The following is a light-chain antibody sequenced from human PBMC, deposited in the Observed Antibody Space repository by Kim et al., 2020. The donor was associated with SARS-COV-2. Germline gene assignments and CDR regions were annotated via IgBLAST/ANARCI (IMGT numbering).Light chain of an antibody. CDR2: DNN. Sequence: QSVLTQPPSVSAAPGQRVTISCSGRTSNIGSDSVSWYQHLPGTAPKLLIYDNNKRPSGIPDRFSGSKSGTSATLGITGLQTGDEADYYCGTWDTSPSIGVFGGGTQLTVL. V-gene: IGLV1-51*01. CDR3: GTWDTSPSIGV. CDR1: TSNIGSDS. J-gene: IGLJ2*01.